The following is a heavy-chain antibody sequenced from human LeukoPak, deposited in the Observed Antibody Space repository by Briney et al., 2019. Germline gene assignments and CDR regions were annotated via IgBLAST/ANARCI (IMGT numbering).Heavy chain of an antibody. CDR1: GFTFSNYW. CDR3: ARDLTGYFDY. Sequence: PGGSLRLSCEGSGFTFSNYWMGWVRQAPGKGLQWVANIKTDGSEKYYVDSVKGRFTIFRDNAKNSLYLQMNSLRAEDTAVYYCARDLTGYFDYWGQGTLVTVSS. CDR2: IKTDGSEK. V-gene: IGHV3-7*03. J-gene: IGHJ4*02. D-gene: IGHD3-9*01.